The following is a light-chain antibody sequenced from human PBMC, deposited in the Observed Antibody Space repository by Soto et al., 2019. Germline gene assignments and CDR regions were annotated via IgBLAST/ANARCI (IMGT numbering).Light chain of an antibody. CDR1: QSVSSSY. J-gene: IGKJ4*01. CDR3: QHYGRSPA. V-gene: IGKV3-20*01. CDR2: GAS. Sequence: EIVLTQSPGTLSLSPGERATLSCRASQSVSSSYLAWYQQKPGQAPRLLIYGASSSATGIPDRFSGSGSGTDFPLTISRLEPEDFAVYYCQHYGRSPAFGGGTKVEIK.